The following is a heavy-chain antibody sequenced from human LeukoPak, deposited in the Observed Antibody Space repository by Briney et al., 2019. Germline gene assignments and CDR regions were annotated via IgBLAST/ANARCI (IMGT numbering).Heavy chain of an antibody. CDR2: IYYSGST. CDR3: ARRDLGSAFDI. CDR1: GGSISSYY. J-gene: IGHJ3*02. Sequence: SETLSLTCTVSGGSISSYYWSWIRQPPGKGLEWIGYIYYSGSTNYNPSLKSRVTISVDTSKNQFSLKLSSVTAADTAVYYCARRDLGSAFDIWGQGTTVTVSS. D-gene: IGHD7-27*01. V-gene: IGHV4-59*08.